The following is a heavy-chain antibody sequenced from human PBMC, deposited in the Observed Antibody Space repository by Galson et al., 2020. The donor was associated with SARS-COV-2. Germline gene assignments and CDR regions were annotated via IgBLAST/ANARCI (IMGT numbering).Heavy chain of an antibody. V-gene: IGHV4-34*01. Sequence: SETLSLTCAVYGGSFSGYYWSWIRQPPGKGLEWIGEINHSGSTNYNPSLKSRVTISVDTSKNQFSLKLSSVTAADTAVYYCARGGRYCSGGSCYDYYYYGMDVWGQGTTVTVSS. D-gene: IGHD2-15*01. CDR1: GGSFSGYY. CDR2: INHSGST. CDR3: ARGGRYCSGGSCYDYYYYGMDV. J-gene: IGHJ6*02.